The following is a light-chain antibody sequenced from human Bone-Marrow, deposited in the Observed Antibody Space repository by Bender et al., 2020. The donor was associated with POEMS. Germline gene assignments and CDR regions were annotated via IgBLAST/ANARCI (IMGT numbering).Light chain of an antibody. V-gene: IGLV1-40*01. Sequence: QSVLTQPPSVSGAPGQTVTISCTGTSSNMGAGYGVNWYQQLPGTAPKLLTYNNENRPSGVPYRISGSKSGTSASLAITGLQAEDEADYYCQSYDISLSGWVFGGGTKLTAL. CDR2: NNE. CDR3: QSYDISLSGWV. J-gene: IGLJ3*02. CDR1: SSNMGAGYG.